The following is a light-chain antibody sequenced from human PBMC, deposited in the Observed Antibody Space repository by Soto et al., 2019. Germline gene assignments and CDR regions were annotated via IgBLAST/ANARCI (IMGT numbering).Light chain of an antibody. V-gene: IGKV3-11*01. Sequence: GTLSVSPGERATLSCRASQSVSSYLARYQQKPGQAPRLLIYDASNRATGIPARFSGSGSETDFTLTISSLEPEDFAVYYCQQRSNWPPITFGQGTRLEIK. CDR1: QSVSSY. CDR3: QQRSNWPPIT. J-gene: IGKJ5*01. CDR2: DAS.